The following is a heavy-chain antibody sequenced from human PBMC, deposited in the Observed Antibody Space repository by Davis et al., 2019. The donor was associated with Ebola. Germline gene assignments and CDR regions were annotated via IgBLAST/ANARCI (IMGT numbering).Heavy chain of an antibody. Sequence: SETLSLTCTVSGGSISSSSYYWGWIRQPPGKGLEWIGYIYHSGTTYYNPSLNSRLSMSLDTSKNQFSLKLNSVTAADTAVYYCARDDSSGYFFDYWGQGTLVTVSS. J-gene: IGHJ4*02. CDR1: GGSISSSSYY. CDR2: IYHSGTT. CDR3: ARDDSSGYFFDY. D-gene: IGHD3-22*01. V-gene: IGHV4-31*03.